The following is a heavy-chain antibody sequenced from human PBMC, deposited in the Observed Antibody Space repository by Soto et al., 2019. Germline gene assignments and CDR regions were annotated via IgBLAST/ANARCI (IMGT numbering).Heavy chain of an antibody. Sequence: QITLKETGPTLVKPTQTLTLTCTFSVLPLSNSGVAVGPFRHSPGKALEWLALLYWNDDKRYTPVLNSRVTSTQLPSENKLVLKMTYGDPVDTAKYYCAHSIYDSSGYIADYWSQGTLVTVCS. J-gene: IGHJ4*02. D-gene: IGHD3-22*01. V-gene: IGHV2-5*01. CDR3: AHSIYDSSGYIADY. CDR1: VLPLSNSGVA. CDR2: LYWNDDK.